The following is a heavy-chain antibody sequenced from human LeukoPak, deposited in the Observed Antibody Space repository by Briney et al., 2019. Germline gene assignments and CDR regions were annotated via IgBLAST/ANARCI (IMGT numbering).Heavy chain of an antibody. J-gene: IGHJ6*03. CDR2: IPYDGSNK. Sequence: GESLRLSCAASGFTFSTYGMHWVRQAPGKGLEWVAFIPYDGSNKYYADSVKGRFTISRDNSKNTLYLQMNSLRAEDTAVYYCAKGSSRFGELYYYYYYMDVWGKGTTVTVSS. CDR1: GFTFSTYG. D-gene: IGHD3-10*01. CDR3: AKGSSRFGELYYYYYYMDV. V-gene: IGHV3-30*02.